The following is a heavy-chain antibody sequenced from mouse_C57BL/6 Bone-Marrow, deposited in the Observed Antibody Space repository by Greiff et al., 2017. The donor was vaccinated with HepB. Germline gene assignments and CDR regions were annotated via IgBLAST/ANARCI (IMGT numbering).Heavy chain of an antibody. CDR1: GFTFTDYY. CDR3: ARYFGISFDY. CDR2: IRNKANGYTT. J-gene: IGHJ2*01. V-gene: IGHV7-3*01. Sequence: DVHLVESGGGLVQPGGSLSLSCAASGFTFTDYYMSWVRQPPGKALEWLGFIRNKANGYTTEYSASVKGRFTISRDNSQSILYLQMNALRAEDSATYYCARYFGISFDYWGQGTTLTVSS.